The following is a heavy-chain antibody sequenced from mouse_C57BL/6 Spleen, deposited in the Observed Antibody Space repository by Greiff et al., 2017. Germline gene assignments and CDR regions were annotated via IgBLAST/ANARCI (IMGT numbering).Heavy chain of an antibody. CDR3: ARDYGNYDAMDY. J-gene: IGHJ4*01. CDR2: INPYNGGT. D-gene: IGHD2-1*01. CDR1: GYTFTDYY. V-gene: IGHV1-19*01. Sequence: EVKLQESGPVLVKPGASVKMSCKASGYTFTDYYMNWVKQSHGKSLEWIGVINPYNGGTSYNQKFKGKATLTVDKSSSSAYMELNSLTSEDSAVYYCARDYGNYDAMDYWGQGTSVTVSS.